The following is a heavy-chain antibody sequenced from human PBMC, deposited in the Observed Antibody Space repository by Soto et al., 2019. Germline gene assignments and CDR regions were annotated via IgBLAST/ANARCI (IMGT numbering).Heavy chain of an antibody. J-gene: IGHJ6*02. CDR3: ASDLVGASDSYGLDV. CDR2: IWHDGNNK. D-gene: IGHD1-26*01. Sequence: PWGSMRLSCAACGFTLCNSGMHGLRKAPGKGLEWVAIIWHDGNNKYYADSVRGRFIISRDNSKNRLYLQMNSLRAEDTAVYYCASDLVGASDSYGLDVCAQGPPLTVSS. V-gene: IGHV3-33*01. CDR1: GFTLCNSG.